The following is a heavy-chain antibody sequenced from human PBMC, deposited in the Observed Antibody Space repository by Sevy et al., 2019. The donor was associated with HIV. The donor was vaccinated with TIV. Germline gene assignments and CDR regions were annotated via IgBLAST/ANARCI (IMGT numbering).Heavy chain of an antibody. CDR3: AGVTPGYSSGWSHFDY. CDR2: MNPNSGNT. CDR1: GYTFTSYD. Sequence: ASVKVSCKASGYTFTSYDINWVRQATGQGLEWMGWMNPNSGNTGYAQKFQGRVTITRNTSISTAYMELSSLRSEDTAVYYCAGVTPGYSSGWSHFDYWGQGTLVTVSS. V-gene: IGHV1-8*03. D-gene: IGHD6-19*01. J-gene: IGHJ4*02.